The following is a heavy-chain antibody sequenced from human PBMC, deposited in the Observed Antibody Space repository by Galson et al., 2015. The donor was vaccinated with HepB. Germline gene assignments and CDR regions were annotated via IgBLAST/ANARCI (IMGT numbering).Heavy chain of an antibody. V-gene: IGHV3-15*01. CDR2: IKKKSEGGTT. D-gene: IGHD4-11*01. CDR3: TTFLEMTTVQY. Sequence: SLRLSCAASGFTFRNAWMSWVRQAPGKGLEWVGRIKKKSEGGTTDYAAPEKGRFTISRDDSKNTLYLEMNSLKTEDTALYYCTTFLEMTTVQYWGQGTLVTVSS. CDR1: GFTFRNAW. J-gene: IGHJ4*02.